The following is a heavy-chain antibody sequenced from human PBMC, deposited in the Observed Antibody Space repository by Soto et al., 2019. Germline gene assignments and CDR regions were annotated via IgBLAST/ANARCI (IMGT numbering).Heavy chain of an antibody. V-gene: IGHV1-3*01. D-gene: IGHD3-9*01. CDR1: GYTFTSYA. J-gene: IGHJ4*02. CDR3: AREGYYDILTGPYYFDY. Sequence: ASVKVSCKASGYTFTSYAMHWVRQAPGQGLEWMGWINAGNGNTKYSQKFQGRVTITRDTSASTAYMELSSLRSEDTAVYYCAREGYYDILTGPYYFDYWGQGTLVTVSS. CDR2: INAGNGNT.